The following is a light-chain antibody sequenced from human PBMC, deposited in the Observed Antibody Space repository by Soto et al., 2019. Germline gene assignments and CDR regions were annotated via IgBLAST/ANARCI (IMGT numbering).Light chain of an antibody. CDR3: QQLNSYPIT. J-gene: IGKJ5*01. CDR1: QGISSH. Sequence: DIQLTQSPSFLSASVGDRVTITCRASQGISSHLAWYQQKPGKAPNLLIYAASTLQSGVPSRFSGGGSGTEFTLTISSLQPEDFATYYCQQLNSYPITVGQGTRLEIK. V-gene: IGKV1-9*01. CDR2: AAS.